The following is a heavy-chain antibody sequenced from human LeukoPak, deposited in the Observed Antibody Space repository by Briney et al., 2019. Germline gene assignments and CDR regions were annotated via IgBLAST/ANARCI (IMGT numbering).Heavy chain of an antibody. D-gene: IGHD3-22*01. J-gene: IGHJ3*02. CDR3: ARIRGDSSGYYYVDDAFDI. CDR2: IYTSGST. CDR1: GGSISSYY. Sequence: PSETLSLTCTVSGGSISSYYWSWIRQPAGKGLEWIGRIYTSGSTNYNPSLKSRVTISVDTSKNQFSLKLSSVTAADTAVYYCARIRGDSSGYYYVDDAFDIWGQGTMVTVSS. V-gene: IGHV4-4*07.